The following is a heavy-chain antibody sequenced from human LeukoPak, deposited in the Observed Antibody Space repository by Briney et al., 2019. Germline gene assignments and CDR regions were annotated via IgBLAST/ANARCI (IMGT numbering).Heavy chain of an antibody. J-gene: IGHJ4*02. Sequence: GGSLRLSCAGSGFTVSSNYMSWVRQAPGKGLEWVSVIYSGDSTYYADSVKGRFIISRDNSKNTVYLQMNSLRAEDTAVYYCAKGSTFSGDFDYWGQGTLVTVSS. D-gene: IGHD5/OR15-5a*01. V-gene: IGHV3-66*01. CDR2: IYSGDST. CDR1: GFTVSSNY. CDR3: AKGSTFSGDFDY.